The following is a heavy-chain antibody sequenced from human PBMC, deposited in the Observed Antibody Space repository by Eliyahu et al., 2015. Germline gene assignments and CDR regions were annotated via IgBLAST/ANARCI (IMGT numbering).Heavy chain of an antibody. CDR3: VRDGRTASDYVYHGMNV. Sequence: EVQLVESGGGLGQPGGSLRLSCAASGFSFSNFWXHWVRRAPGKGLVWVGRISHDGRVVDFADSPEAVRGRFTISRDNAKNTLYLQMNDLRAEDTALYYCVRDGRTASDYVYHGMNVWGQGTTVTVS. CDR1: GFSFSNFW. CDR2: ISHDGRVV. J-gene: IGHJ6*02. D-gene: IGHD4/OR15-4a*01. V-gene: IGHV3-74*01.